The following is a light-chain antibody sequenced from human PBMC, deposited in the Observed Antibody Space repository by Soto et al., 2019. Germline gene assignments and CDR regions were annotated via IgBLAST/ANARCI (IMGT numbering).Light chain of an antibody. V-gene: IGLV2-23*03. CDR3: CSYAGSSTFDVV. Sequence: QSALTQPASVSGSPGQSITISCTGTSSDVGSYNLVSWYQQHPGKAPKLMIYEGSKRPSGVSNRFSGSKSGNTASLTISGLQAEDEADYCCCSYAGSSTFDVVFGGGTKVTVL. CDR1: SSDVGSYNL. CDR2: EGS. J-gene: IGLJ2*01.